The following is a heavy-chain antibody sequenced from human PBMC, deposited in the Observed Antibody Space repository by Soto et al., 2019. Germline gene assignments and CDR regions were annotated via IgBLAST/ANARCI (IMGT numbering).Heavy chain of an antibody. J-gene: IGHJ4*02. V-gene: IGHV3-74*01. Sequence: GGSLRLSCAASGFTFSSYWMHWVRQAPGKGLVWVSRINSDGSSTSYADSVKGRFTISRDNSKNTLYLQMNSLRAEDTAVYYCAKDLYDFWSGYQYYIDYWGQGTLVTVS. CDR2: INSDGSST. D-gene: IGHD3-3*01. CDR1: GFTFSSYW. CDR3: AKDLYDFWSGYQYYIDY.